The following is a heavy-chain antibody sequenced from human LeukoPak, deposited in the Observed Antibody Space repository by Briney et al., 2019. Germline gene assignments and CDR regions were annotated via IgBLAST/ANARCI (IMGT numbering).Heavy chain of an antibody. D-gene: IGHD6-19*01. CDR3: ARDEWLSPFDY. J-gene: IGHJ4*02. Sequence: PGRSLRLSCTASGFTFSSYAMHWVRQAPGKGLEWVAVVSYDGSSKYYADSVQGRFTISRDNSKNTLYLQMNSLRAEDTAVYYCARDEWLSPFDYWGQGTLVTVSS. CDR1: GFTFSSYA. V-gene: IGHV3-30-3*01. CDR2: VSYDGSSK.